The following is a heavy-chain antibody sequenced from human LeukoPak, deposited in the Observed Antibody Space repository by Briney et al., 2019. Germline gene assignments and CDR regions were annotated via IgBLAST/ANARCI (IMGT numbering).Heavy chain of an antibody. J-gene: IGHJ4*02. D-gene: IGHD2-21*02. V-gene: IGHV6-1*01. Sequence: SQTLSLTCAILGDSVSSNSAAWNWIRQSPSRGLEWLGRTYYRSKWYNDYAGSVRSRITINPDTSKNQFSLQLNSVTPEDTAVYYCGREVTDTRGLDYWGQGTLVTVSS. CDR1: GDSVSSNSAA. CDR3: GREVTDTRGLDY. CDR2: TYYRSKWYN.